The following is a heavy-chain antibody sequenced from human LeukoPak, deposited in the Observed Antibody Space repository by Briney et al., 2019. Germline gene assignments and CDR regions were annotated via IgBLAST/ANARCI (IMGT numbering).Heavy chain of an antibody. J-gene: IGHJ4*02. CDR1: GYTLTELS. D-gene: IGHD2-2*01. CDR2: FDPEDGET. Sequence: ASVKVSCKVSGYTLTELSMHWVRQAPGKGLEWMGGFDPEDGETICAQKFQGRVTMTEDTSTDTAYMELSSLRSKDTAVYYCATVLHYTSCYRDWGQGTLVTVSS. V-gene: IGHV1-24*01. CDR3: ATVLHYTSCYRD.